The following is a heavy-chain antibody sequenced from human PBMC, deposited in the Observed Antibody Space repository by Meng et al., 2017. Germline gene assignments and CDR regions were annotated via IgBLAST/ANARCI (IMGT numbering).Heavy chain of an antibody. CDR1: GFTFSSYG. D-gene: IGHD3-22*01. CDR2: IWYDGSNK. Sequence: GGSLRPSCAASGFTFSSYGMHWVRQAPGKGLEWVAVIWYDGSNKYYADSVKGRFTISRDNSKNTLYLQMNSLRAEDTAVYYCAREVGYDSSSFYPDYWGQGTLVTVSS. V-gene: IGHV3-33*01. J-gene: IGHJ4*02. CDR3: AREVGYDSSSFYPDY.